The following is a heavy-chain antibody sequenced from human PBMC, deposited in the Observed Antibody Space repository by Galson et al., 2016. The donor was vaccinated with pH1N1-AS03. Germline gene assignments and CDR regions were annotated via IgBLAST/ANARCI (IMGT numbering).Heavy chain of an antibody. D-gene: IGHD3-3*01. CDR2: IQTTGNT. CDR1: GDSTFDYY. V-gene: IGHV4-4*09. CDR3: ARDPPLEIGWYFDL. J-gene: IGHJ2*01. Sequence: SETLSLTCTVSGDSTFDYYWNWIRQPPGKGLEWIGYIQTTGNTKYNPSLKSRVTMSIDTSKNQFSLHLMSVTAADTALYYCARDPPLEIGWYFDLWGRGTLVTASS.